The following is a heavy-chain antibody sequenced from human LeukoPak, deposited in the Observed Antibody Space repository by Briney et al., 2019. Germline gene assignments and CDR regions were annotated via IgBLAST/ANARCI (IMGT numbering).Heavy chain of an antibody. CDR2: IYGSGST. J-gene: IGHJ4*02. D-gene: IGHD2-2*01. CDR3: ARVVGRYCSSTSCYIDY. Sequence: SETLSLTCTVSGGSISTYYWSWLRQPPGKGLEWVGYIYGSGSTNYNPSLKRRVTISEDTSKRQFSLHLRSVTAADTAVYYCARVVGRYCSSTSCYIDYWGQGTLVTVSS. CDR1: GGSISTYY. V-gene: IGHV4-59*12.